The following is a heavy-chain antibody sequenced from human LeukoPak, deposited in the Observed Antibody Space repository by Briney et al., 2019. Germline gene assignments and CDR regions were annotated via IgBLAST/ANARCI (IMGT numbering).Heavy chain of an antibody. Sequence: PGGSLRLSCTASGFTLASSTMNWVRQAPGTGLEWVSSMSPDSNYIYYADSVKGRFTISRDNAKNSLFLQMNSLRADDTAVYYCARGSYGDYGYWGQGTLVTVSS. D-gene: IGHD4-17*01. J-gene: IGHJ4*02. V-gene: IGHV3-21*01. CDR3: ARGSYGDYGY. CDR1: GFTLASST. CDR2: MSPDSNYI.